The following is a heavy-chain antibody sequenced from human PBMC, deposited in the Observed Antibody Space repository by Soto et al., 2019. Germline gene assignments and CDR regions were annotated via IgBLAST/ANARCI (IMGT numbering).Heavy chain of an antibody. J-gene: IGHJ6*03. D-gene: IGHD3-9*01. CDR3: ASNSGSNYDILTGYYGYDYYMDV. V-gene: IGHV1-46*03. CDR2: INPSGGST. Sequence: ALVKVSCKASGYTFTSSYMHWVRQAPGQGLEWMGIINPSGGSTSYAQKFQGRVTMTRDTSTSTVYMELSSLRSEDTAVYYCASNSGSNYDILTGYYGYDYYMDVWGKGTTVTVSS. CDR1: GYTFTSSY.